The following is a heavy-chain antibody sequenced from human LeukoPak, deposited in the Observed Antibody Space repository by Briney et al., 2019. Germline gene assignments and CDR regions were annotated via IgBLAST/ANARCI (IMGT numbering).Heavy chain of an antibody. CDR2: ISGSNSYI. V-gene: IGHV3-21*01. J-gene: IGHJ6*04. CDR1: GFTFSSYE. CDR3: AELGITMIGGV. Sequence: PGGSLRLSCAASGFTFSSYEMNWVRQAPGKGLEWVSSISGSNSYIYYADSVKGRFTISRDNAKNSLYLQMNSLRAEDTAVYYCAELGITMIGGVWGKGTTVTISS. D-gene: IGHD3-10*02.